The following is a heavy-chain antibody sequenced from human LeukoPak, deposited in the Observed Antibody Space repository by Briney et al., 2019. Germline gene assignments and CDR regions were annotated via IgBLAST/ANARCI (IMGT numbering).Heavy chain of an antibody. CDR3: ARRVEPNWFDP. CDR1: GGTFSSYA. CDR2: IIPILGIA. V-gene: IGHV1-69*04. Sequence: SVKVSCKASGGTFSSYAISWVRQAPGQGLERMGRIIPILGIANYAQKFQGRVTITADKSTSTAYMELSSLRSEDTAVYYCARRVEPNWFDPWGRGTLVTVSS. J-gene: IGHJ5*02. D-gene: IGHD1-26*01.